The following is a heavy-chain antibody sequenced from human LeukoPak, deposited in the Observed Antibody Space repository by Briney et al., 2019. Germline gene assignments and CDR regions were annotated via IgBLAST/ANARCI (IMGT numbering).Heavy chain of an antibody. V-gene: IGHV3-9*02. CDR1: GFTSDDYA. D-gene: IGHD2-2*01. J-gene: IGHJ4*02. CDR2: ISWNSGSI. CDR3: AKSRCSSTSCYLDY. Sequence: GRSLRLSCAASGFTSDDYAMHWVRQAPGKGLEWVSGISWNSGSIGYADSVKGRFTISRDNAKNSLYLQMNSLRAEDTALYYCAKSRCSSTSCYLDYWGQGTLVTVSS.